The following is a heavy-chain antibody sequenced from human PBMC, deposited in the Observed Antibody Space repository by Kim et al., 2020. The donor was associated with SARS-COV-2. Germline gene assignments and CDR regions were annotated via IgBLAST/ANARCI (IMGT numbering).Heavy chain of an antibody. Sequence: SETLSLTCAVYGGSFSGYYWSWIRQPPGKGLEWIVEINHSGSTNYNPSLKSRVTISVDTSKNQFSLKLSSVTAADTAVYYCAIILPMVRGVITNSWGQGTLVTVSS. CDR1: GGSFSGYY. CDR3: AIILPMVRGVITNS. V-gene: IGHV4-34*01. D-gene: IGHD3-10*01. CDR2: INHSGST. J-gene: IGHJ4*02.